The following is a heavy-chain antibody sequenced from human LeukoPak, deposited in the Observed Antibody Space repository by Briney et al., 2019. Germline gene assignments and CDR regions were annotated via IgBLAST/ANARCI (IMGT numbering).Heavy chain of an antibody. V-gene: IGHV4-59*11. CDR1: GGSISSHY. D-gene: IGHD7-27*01. Sequence: SETLSLTCTVSGGSISSHYWSWIRQPPGKGLEWIGYIYYSGSTNYNPSLKSRVTISVDTSKNQFSLKLNSVTAADTAVYYCARDRSGAFDIWGQGTMVTVSS. J-gene: IGHJ3*02. CDR3: ARDRSGAFDI. CDR2: IYYSGST.